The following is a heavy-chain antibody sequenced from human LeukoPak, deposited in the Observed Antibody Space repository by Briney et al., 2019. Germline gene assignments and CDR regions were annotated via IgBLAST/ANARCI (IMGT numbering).Heavy chain of an antibody. D-gene: IGHD3-22*01. J-gene: IGHJ5*02. CDR1: GSSFTSYW. CDR2: IYPGDSDT. Sequence: GASLKISCKGSGSSFTSYWIGWVRQMPGKGLEWMGIIYPGDSDTRYSPSFQGQVTISADKSISTAYLQWSSLKASDTAMYYCARQRRYDSSGQFDPWGQGTLVTVSS. V-gene: IGHV5-51*01. CDR3: ARQRRYDSSGQFDP.